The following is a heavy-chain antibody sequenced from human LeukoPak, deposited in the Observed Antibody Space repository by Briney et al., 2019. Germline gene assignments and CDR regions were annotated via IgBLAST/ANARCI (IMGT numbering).Heavy chain of an antibody. CDR2: IYYSGST. Sequence: SETLSLTCTVSGGSISNSAYYWGWFRQPPGEGLEWIGSIYYSGSTYYNPSLKSRGTISVDTSKNQLSLKLSSVTAADTAVYYCARGYASSSGGYYYYGMDVWGQGTTVTVSS. CDR3: ARGYASSSGGYYYYGMDV. D-gene: IGHD6-6*01. J-gene: IGHJ6*02. CDR1: GGSISNSAYY. V-gene: IGHV4-39*01.